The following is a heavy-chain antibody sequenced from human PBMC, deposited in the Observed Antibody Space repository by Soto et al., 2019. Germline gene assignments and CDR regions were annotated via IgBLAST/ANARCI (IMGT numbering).Heavy chain of an antibody. Sequence: VVSLILSCAASGVTFYDDIVHGVLQAPGNGLEWVSLIRWDGCSTYYADSVKGLFTISRDNSKNSLYLQMNSLRSEDTSLYYCAKGFLVGDNFGIEYWGKGNMVNVS. CDR3: AKGFLVGDNFGIEY. CDR2: IRWDGCST. D-gene: IGHD3-3*01. J-gene: IGHJ4*02. V-gene: IGHV3-43*01. CDR1: GVTFYDDI.